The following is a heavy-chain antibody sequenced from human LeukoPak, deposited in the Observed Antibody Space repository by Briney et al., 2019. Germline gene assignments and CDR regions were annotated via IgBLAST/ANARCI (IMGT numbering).Heavy chain of an antibody. V-gene: IGHV3-53*01. CDR1: GFTVSSNY. D-gene: IGHD2-2*01. CDR3: ARGRRYCSSTSCPEAFDI. CDR2: IYSGGST. Sequence: PGGSLRLSCAASGFTVSSNYMSWVRQAPGRGLEWVSVIYSGGSTYYADSVKGRFTISRDNSKNTLYLQMNSLRAEDTAVYYCARGRRYCSSTSCPEAFDIWGQGTMVTVSS. J-gene: IGHJ3*02.